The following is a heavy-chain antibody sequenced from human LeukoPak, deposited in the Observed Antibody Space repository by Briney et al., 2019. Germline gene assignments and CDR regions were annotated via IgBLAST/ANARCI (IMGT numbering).Heavy chain of an antibody. J-gene: IGHJ4*02. Sequence: ASVKVSCKASGYIFSDYYIHWVRQAPGQGLEWMGWVIPNSGGTSYAQKFQGRVTMTRDTSINTVYMELNSLISDDTAVYFCARKTEPPALDSWGQGTLVAVSS. CDR1: GYIFSDYY. D-gene: IGHD1-14*01. CDR2: VIPNSGGT. CDR3: ARKTEPPALDS. V-gene: IGHV1-2*02.